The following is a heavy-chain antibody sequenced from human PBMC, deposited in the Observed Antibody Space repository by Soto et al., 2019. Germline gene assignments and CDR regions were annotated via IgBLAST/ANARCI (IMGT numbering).Heavy chain of an antibody. J-gene: IGHJ4*02. V-gene: IGHV1-18*01. CDR3: AKGRGSSWTVVFFDD. CDR2: ISAYHGNT. CDR1: GYTFTSYG. D-gene: IGHD2-2*01. Sequence: ASVKVSCKASGYTFTSYGISWVRQAPGQGLEWMGWISAYHGNTNYALRLQGRVTMNTETATSTAYMELRSLRSDDTSGYYCAKGRGSSWTVVFFDDWGQGGLVTVYS.